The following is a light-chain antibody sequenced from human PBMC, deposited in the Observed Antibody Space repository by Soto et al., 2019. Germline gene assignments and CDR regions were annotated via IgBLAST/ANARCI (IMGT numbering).Light chain of an antibody. J-gene: IGKJ3*01. CDR3: QQTYSAPFI. CDR1: QRLFSF. Sequence: DIQMTQSPPSLSASVGDSVTLTCRASQRLFSFLNWYQQAPGRAPKLLISTAYKLQSGVPSRFSGSESGTEFTLTITSLQPEDFAIYFCQQTYSAPFIFGPGTKV. V-gene: IGKV1-39*01. CDR2: TAY.